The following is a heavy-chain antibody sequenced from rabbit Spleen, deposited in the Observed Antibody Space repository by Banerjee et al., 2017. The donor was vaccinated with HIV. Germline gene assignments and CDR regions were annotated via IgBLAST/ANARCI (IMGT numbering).Heavy chain of an antibody. V-gene: IGHV1S40*01. CDR3: ARDSGSSFSSYGMDL. D-gene: IGHD8-1*01. Sequence: QSLEESGGGLVQPEGSLTLTCTASGFSFSARYYMCWVRQAPGKGLQWIACIYGGSSAFSYFASWAKGRFTISKTSSTTVTLQMTSLTAADMATYFCARDSGSSFSSYGMDLWGPGTLVTVS. CDR1: GFSFSARYY. CDR2: IYGGSSAFS. J-gene: IGHJ6*01.